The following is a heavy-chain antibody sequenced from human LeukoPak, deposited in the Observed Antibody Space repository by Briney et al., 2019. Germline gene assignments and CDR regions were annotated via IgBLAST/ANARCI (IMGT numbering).Heavy chain of an antibody. V-gene: IGHV4-59*08. CDR3: ARLASGSYGPLTPFDY. Sequence: PSETLSLTCTVSGGSISSYYWSWSRQPPGKGLEWIGDIYYSGRTNYNPSLKSRVTISVDTSKNQFSLRLSSVTAADTAVYYSARLASGSYGPLTPFDYWGQGTLVTVSS. J-gene: IGHJ4*02. CDR1: GGSISSYY. D-gene: IGHD1-26*01. CDR2: IYYSGRT.